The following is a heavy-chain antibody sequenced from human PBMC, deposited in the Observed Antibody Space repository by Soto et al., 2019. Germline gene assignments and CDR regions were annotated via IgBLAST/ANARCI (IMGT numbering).Heavy chain of an antibody. CDR3: ARTASAAPCYFDY. D-gene: IGHD6-25*01. V-gene: IGHV3-33*01. CDR1: GFTFSSYG. CDR2: IWYDGSNK. J-gene: IGHJ4*02. Sequence: QVQLVESGGGVVQPGRSLRLSCAASGFTFSSYGMHWVRQAPGKGLEWVAVIWYDGSNKYYADSVKGRFTISRDNSKNTLYLQMNSLRAEDTAVYYWARTASAAPCYFDYWGQGTLVTVSS.